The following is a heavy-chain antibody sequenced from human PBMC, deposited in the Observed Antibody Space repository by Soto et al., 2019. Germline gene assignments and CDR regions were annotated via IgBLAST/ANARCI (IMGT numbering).Heavy chain of an antibody. CDR1: GFTLNTGGAG. CDR3: ARGLATLPVFAFDI. CDR2: IYWNEDK. V-gene: IGHV2-5*01. Sequence: KESGPTLVKPTQTLTLTCTFSGFTLNTGGAGVGWIRQPPGKALEWLALIYWNEDKRYSPSLKSRLTITKDTSKNQVVLTMTNMDPVDTATYYCARGLATLPVFAFDIWGQGTMVTVSS. D-gene: IGHD6-6*01. J-gene: IGHJ3*02.